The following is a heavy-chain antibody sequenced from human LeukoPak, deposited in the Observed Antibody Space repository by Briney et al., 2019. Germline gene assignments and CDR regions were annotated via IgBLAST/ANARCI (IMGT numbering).Heavy chain of an antibody. J-gene: IGHJ4*02. CDR3: ARGGFYCGGDCYVDY. Sequence: PSETLSLTCAVYGGSFSPYYWSWIRQPPGKGLEWIGEINHRGSTNYNPSLKSRVTISVDTSKNQFSLRLSSVTAADTAVYYCARGGFYCGGDCYVDYWGQGTLVTVSS. D-gene: IGHD2-21*02. CDR1: GGSFSPYY. CDR2: INHRGST. V-gene: IGHV4-34*01.